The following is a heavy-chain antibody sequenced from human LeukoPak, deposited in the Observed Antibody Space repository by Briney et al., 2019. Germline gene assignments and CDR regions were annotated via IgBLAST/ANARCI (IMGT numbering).Heavy chain of an antibody. V-gene: IGHV1-2*02. CDR2: INPNSGGT. J-gene: IGHJ5*02. CDR1: GYTFTGYY. CDR3: ARGIVVVVAAKGDWFDP. D-gene: IGHD2-15*01. Sequence: ASVKVSCKASGYTFTGYYMHWVRQAPGQGLEWMGWINPNSGGTNYAQKFQGRVTMTRDTSISTAYMELSRLRSDDTAVYYCARGIVVVVAAKGDWFDPWGQGTLVTVSS.